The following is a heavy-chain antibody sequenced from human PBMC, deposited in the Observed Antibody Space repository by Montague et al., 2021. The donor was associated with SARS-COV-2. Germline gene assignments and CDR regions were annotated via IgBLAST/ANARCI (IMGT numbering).Heavy chain of an antibody. CDR3: ARAQNICFIANCVNYFDF. CDR1: GESISGYY. J-gene: IGHJ4*02. D-gene: IGHD1-1*01. Sequence: SETLSLTCGVSGESISGYYWSWIRQSPGKGLEWIGFVHYTGYTDYNPSLKNRVTISLDTPRNHFPLRLRSLTAADTAVYYCARAQNICFIANCVNYFDFWGRGTLVTVSS. V-gene: IGHV4-59*01. CDR2: VHYTGYT.